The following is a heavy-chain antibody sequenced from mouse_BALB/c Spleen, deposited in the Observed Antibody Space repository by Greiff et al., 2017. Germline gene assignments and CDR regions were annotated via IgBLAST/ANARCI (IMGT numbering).Heavy chain of an antibody. D-gene: IGHD4-1*01. CDR2: INPNNGGT. CDR3: ARKDWGYAMDY. J-gene: IGHJ4*01. CDR1: GYTFTDYN. Sequence: VQLQQSGPELVKPGASVKIPCKASGYTFTDYNMDWVKQSHGKSLEWIGDINPNNGGTIYNQKFKGKATLTVDKSSSTAYMELRSLTSEDTAVYYCARKDWGYAMDYWGQGTSVTVSS. V-gene: IGHV1-18*01.